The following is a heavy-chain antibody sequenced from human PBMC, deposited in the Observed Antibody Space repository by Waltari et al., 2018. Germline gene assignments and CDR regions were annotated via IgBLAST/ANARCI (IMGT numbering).Heavy chain of an antibody. Sequence: RLQLQESGPGLLKPSETLSLTCTVSGGYLTMRNSFWGWIRQPPGKGVEWIGGINHSGNTYYNPSLKNGVTISVDRSKNQFSLKVNSVTAADTAVYYCVRDRERVALLNWFDPWGQGTLVTVSS. J-gene: IGHJ5*02. V-gene: IGHV4-39*06. CDR1: GGYLTMRNSF. CDR2: INHSGNT. CDR3: VRDRERVALLNWFDP. D-gene: IGHD2-15*01.